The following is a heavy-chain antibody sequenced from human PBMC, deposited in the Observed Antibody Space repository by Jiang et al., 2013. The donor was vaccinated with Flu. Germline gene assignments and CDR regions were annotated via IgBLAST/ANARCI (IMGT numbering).Heavy chain of an antibody. J-gene: IGHJ4*02. CDR3: ARALGASD. CDR1: GYTFTTYA. Sequence: SGYTFTTYAINWVRQAPGQGLEWMGWINTDTGSPTYARGFTSRFIFSVDTSVSTAYLQISGLKAEDTAVYYCARALGASDWGQGTLVTVSS. CDR2: INTDTGSP. D-gene: IGHD1-26*01. V-gene: IGHV7-4-1*02.